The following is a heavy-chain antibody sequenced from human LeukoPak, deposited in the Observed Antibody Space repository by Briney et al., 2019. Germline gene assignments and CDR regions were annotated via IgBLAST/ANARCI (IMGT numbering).Heavy chain of an antibody. V-gene: IGHV3-21*03. CDR3: ARDLVVVAAATRLEQ. Sequence: GGPLRLSCAASGFTFSSYSITGVGQAPGKGREWVSLISRNSPHLYYPDSVKRRFTNSRDNAMHPLYLQLNRRSAEDTAVYYCARDLVVVAAATRLEQGGQGPRVPV. CDR1: GFTFSSYS. CDR2: ISRNSPHL. J-gene: IGHJ4*02. D-gene: IGHD2-2*01.